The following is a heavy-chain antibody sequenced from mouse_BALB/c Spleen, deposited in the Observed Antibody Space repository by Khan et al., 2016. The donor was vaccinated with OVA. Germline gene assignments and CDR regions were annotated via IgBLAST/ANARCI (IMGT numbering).Heavy chain of an antibody. CDR3: ARDRIDY. CDR1: GYTFTTYW. Sequence: QVQLQQSGAELAKPGASVKMSCKASGYTFTTYWMHWVKQRPGQGLEWIGYINPTSDYTDYNEKFKDKATLSADKSSSTAYMQLSSPTSEDSAVYYCARDRIDYWGQGTTLTVSS. CDR2: INPTSDYT. V-gene: IGHV1-7*01. J-gene: IGHJ2*01.